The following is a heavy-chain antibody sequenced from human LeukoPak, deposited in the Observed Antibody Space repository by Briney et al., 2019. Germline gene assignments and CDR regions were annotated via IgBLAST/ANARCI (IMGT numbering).Heavy chain of an antibody. J-gene: IGHJ6*03. CDR3: ARYGSGSYEDYYYYYYMDV. CDR2: INPNSGGT. D-gene: IGHD3-10*01. Sequence: ASVTLCFTAAGYTFTVYYMHWVRQAPGQGLERMGWINPNSGGTNYAQKFQGKVTMTRDRSISTAYMELSRLRSDDTAVYYCARYGSGSYEDYYYYYYMDVWGKGTTVTISS. V-gene: IGHV1-2*02. CDR1: GYTFTVYY.